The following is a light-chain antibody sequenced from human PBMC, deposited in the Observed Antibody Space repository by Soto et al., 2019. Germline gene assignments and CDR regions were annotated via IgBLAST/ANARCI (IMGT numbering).Light chain of an antibody. V-gene: IGKV3-15*01. Sequence: TQSPATLSVSPGERATLSCRASQSVSSNLAWYQQRPGQAPRLLIYGASTRASGIPARFSGSGSGTEFTLTISSLQSEDFAVYYCQQYNNWPLTFGGGTTGDIK. CDR1: QSVSSN. CDR2: GAS. CDR3: QQYNNWPLT. J-gene: IGKJ4*01.